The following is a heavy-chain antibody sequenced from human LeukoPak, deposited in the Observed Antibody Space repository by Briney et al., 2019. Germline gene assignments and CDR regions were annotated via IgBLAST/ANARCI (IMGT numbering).Heavy chain of an antibody. J-gene: IGHJ3*01. CDR2: IKHKAEGGTT. Sequence: GGSLRLSCAASGFTFSNAYMSWVRQAPGKGLEWVGRIKHKAEGGTTDYAAPVKGRFTISRDDSRSSLFLQMNSLKTEDTAVYYCGTGSAFDVWGQGTMVTVSS. D-gene: IGHD3-10*01. CDR3: GTGSAFDV. V-gene: IGHV3-15*01. CDR1: GFTFSNAY.